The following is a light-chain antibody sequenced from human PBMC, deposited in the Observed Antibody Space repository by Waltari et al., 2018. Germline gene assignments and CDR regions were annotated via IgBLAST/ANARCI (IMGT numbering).Light chain of an antibody. V-gene: IGKV1-9*01. CDR1: QGISSY. J-gene: IGKJ3*01. Sequence: IPLTQSPSSLSASVGDRVTITCRASQGISSYLAWYQQKPGKAPKLLIYAGSTLLNGVPSRFSGGGFGTDFTLTISSLQPEDFATYYCQQVNSYPFTFGPGTTVDIK. CDR3: QQVNSYPFT. CDR2: AGS.